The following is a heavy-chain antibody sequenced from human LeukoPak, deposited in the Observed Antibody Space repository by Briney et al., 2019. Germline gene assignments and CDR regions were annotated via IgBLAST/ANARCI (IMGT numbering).Heavy chain of an antibody. CDR1: GGSFSGYY. CDR2: INHSGST. V-gene: IGHV4-34*01. CDR3: ARHMRDP. Sequence: PSETLSLTCAVYGGSFSGYYWSWIRQPPGKGLEWIGEINHSGSTNYNPSLKSRVTISVDTSKNQFSLKLSSVTATDTAVYYCARHMRDPWGQGTLVTVSS. J-gene: IGHJ5*02. D-gene: IGHD2-21*01.